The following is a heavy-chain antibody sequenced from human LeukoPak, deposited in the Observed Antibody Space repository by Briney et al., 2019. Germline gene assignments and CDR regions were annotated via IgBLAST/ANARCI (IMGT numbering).Heavy chain of an antibody. CDR3: ARDRIVGATLYYYYGMDV. J-gene: IGHJ6*02. D-gene: IGHD1-26*01. Sequence: GRSLRLSCAASGFTFSTYATHWVRQAPGKGLEWVAVISHDGSNKYYADSVKGRFIISRDNSKNTLYLQMNSLRPEDTAVYYCARDRIVGATLYYYYGMDVWGHGTTVTVSS. CDR1: GFTFSTYA. CDR2: ISHDGSNK. V-gene: IGHV3-30-3*01.